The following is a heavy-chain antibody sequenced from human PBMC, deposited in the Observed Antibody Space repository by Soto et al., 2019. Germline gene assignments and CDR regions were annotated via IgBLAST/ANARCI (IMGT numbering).Heavy chain of an antibody. CDR2: IYSGGST. D-gene: IGHD2-21*01. J-gene: IGHJ6*02. Sequence: EVQLVESGGGLIQPGGSLRLSCAASGFTVSGDYMTWVRQAPGKGLEWVSVIYSGGSTYYADSVKGRFTISRDNSKNTXXXXXXXXRVEDTAVYFCAREMGDWGQGTTVTVSS. V-gene: IGHV3-53*01. CDR3: AREMGD. CDR1: GFTVSGDY.